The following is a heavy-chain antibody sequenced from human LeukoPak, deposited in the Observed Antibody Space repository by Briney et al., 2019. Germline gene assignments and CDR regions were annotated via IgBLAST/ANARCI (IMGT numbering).Heavy chain of an antibody. Sequence: GGSLRLSCAASGFTFSNYWMHWVRQAPGKGLEWLARINIDGSITNYADSVKGRFTISRDNAKNSLYLQMNSLRAEDTAVYYCARVRVTPDAFDIWGQGTMVTVSS. J-gene: IGHJ3*02. CDR3: ARVRVTPDAFDI. CDR1: GFTFSNYW. CDR2: INIDGSIT. D-gene: IGHD2-21*02. V-gene: IGHV3-74*01.